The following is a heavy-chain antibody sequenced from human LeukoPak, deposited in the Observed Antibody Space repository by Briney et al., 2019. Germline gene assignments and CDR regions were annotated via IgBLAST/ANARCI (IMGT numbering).Heavy chain of an antibody. CDR1: GFTFSSYG. CDR2: IWYDGSNK. V-gene: IGHV3-33*06. CDR3: AKERATTGGAFDI. J-gene: IGHJ3*02. Sequence: GGSLRLSCAAAGFTFSSYGMDWVRQAPGKWLEWVAAIWYDGSNKHYADSVKGRFTISRDNSKNTLYLQMNSLRAEDTTVYYSAKERATTGGAFDIWGQGTMVTVSS. D-gene: IGHD5-24*01.